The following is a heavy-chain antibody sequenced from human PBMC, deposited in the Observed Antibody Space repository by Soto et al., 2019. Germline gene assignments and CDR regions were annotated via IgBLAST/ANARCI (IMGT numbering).Heavy chain of an antibody. Sequence: PAASLNFCCKGSGYIFACSWTTWLRQAPRKGEEWMGRIALSDSQTYYRPSFRSHVTISVTTSITTVFLQWTSLRDSATAMYYCARLKYDADTVANCQYYFDSWGQGTPVTVSS. CDR1: GYIFACSW. V-gene: IGHV5-10-1*01. CDR3: ARLKYDADTVANCQYYFDS. D-gene: IGHD5-18*01. CDR2: IALSDSQT. J-gene: IGHJ4*02.